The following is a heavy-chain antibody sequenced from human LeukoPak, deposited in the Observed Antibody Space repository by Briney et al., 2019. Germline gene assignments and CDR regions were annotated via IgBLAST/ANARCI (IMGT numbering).Heavy chain of an antibody. Sequence: KPSETLSLTCTVSGGSISSSSYYWGWIRQPPGMGLEWIGSIYYSGSTYYNPSLKSRVTISVDTSKNQFSLKLSSVTPADTAVYYCARSHSGTRGVIIDAFDIWGQGTMVTVSS. CDR1: GGSISSSSYY. CDR2: IYYSGST. CDR3: ARSHSGTRGVIIDAFDI. D-gene: IGHD3-10*01. J-gene: IGHJ3*02. V-gene: IGHV4-39*01.